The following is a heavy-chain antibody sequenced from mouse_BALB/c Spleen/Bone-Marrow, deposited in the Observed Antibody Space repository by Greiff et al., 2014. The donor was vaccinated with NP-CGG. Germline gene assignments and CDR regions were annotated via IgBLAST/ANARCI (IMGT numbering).Heavy chain of an antibody. V-gene: IGHV3-1*02. CDR1: GYSITSYYS. D-gene: IGHD4-1*01. J-gene: IGHJ4*01. CDR2: IPYSGTT. CDR3: ARFAGTPYTMDY. Sequence: EVQLVESGPDLVKPSQSLSLTCTVTGYSITSYYSWHWIRQFPGNKLEWMGYIPYSGTTVYNPSLKSRISITRDTSNNQFFLQLNSVTTEDTATYYCARFAGTPYTMDYWGQGTSVTVSS.